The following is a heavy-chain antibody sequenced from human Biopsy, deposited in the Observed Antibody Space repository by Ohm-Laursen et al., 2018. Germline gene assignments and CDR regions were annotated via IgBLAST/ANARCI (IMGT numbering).Heavy chain of an antibody. J-gene: IGHJ4*02. CDR3: ARDCNGDNCGVDF. D-gene: IGHD2-15*01. CDR1: GGTFSNYG. V-gene: IGHV1-69*06. CDR2: NIPILGTG. Sequence: ASSVKVSCNAPGGTFSNYGVNWVRQAPGQGLECLGGNIPILGTGNYAQKFQDRVTVAADTSTSTATMELRSLRSDDTAVYYCARDCNGDNCGVDFWGQGTLVTVS.